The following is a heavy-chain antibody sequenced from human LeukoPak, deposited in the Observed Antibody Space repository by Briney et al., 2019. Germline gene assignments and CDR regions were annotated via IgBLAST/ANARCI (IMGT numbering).Heavy chain of an antibody. Sequence: PGGSLRLSCTASGFTFSTYSMNWVRQAPGKGLEWVSSISSSSSYIYYADSVKGRFTISRDNAKNSLYLQMNCLRAEDTAVYYCARDLGGMATIPNWRSCRGQGTLVTVSS. CDR2: ISSSSSYI. CDR3: ARDLGGMATIPNWRSC. CDR1: GFTFSTYS. J-gene: IGHJ4*02. D-gene: IGHD5-24*01. V-gene: IGHV3-21*01.